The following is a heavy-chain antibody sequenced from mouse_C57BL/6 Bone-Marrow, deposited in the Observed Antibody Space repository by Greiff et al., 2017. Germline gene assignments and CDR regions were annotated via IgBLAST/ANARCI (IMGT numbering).Heavy chain of an antibody. Sequence: VQLQESGAELARPGASVKLSCKASGYTFTSYGISWVKQRTGQGLEWIGEIYPRSGNTYYNEKFKGKATLTADKSSSTAYMELRSLTSEDSAVYFCARQGGGYSSWFAYWGQGTLVTVSA. CDR2: IYPRSGNT. CDR1: GYTFTSYG. D-gene: IGHD2-3*01. CDR3: ARQGGGYSSWFAY. V-gene: IGHV1-81*01. J-gene: IGHJ3*01.